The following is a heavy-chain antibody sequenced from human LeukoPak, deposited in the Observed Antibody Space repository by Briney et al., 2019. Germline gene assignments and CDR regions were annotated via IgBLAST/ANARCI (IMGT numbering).Heavy chain of an antibody. Sequence: GGSLRLSCSASGFTFGDYAMSWFRQAPGKGLEWVGFIRSKAYGGTTEYAASVKGRFTISRDDSKSIAYLQMNSLKTEDTAVYYCSRVDYYGSGSYYMPFDYWGQGTLVTVSS. CDR3: SRVDYYGSGSYYMPFDY. V-gene: IGHV3-49*03. CDR1: GFTFGDYA. J-gene: IGHJ4*02. D-gene: IGHD3-10*01. CDR2: IRSKAYGGTT.